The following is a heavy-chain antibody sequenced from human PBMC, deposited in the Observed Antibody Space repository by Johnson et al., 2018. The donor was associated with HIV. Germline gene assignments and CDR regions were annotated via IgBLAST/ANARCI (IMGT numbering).Heavy chain of an antibody. CDR3: ARDGKVGATPRRAFDI. CDR2: ISWNSGSI. V-gene: IGHV3-9*01. CDR1: GFIFSDSW. D-gene: IGHD1-26*01. J-gene: IGHJ3*02. Sequence: VQLVESGGGLVKPGGSLRLSCAASGFIFSDSWLHWVRQAPGKGLAWVSGISWNSGSIGYADSVKGRFTISRDNAKNSLYLQMNSLRAEDTAVYYCARDGKVGATPRRAFDIWGQGTMVTVSS.